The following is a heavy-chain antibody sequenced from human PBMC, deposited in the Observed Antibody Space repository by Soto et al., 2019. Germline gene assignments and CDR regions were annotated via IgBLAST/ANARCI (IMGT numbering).Heavy chain of an antibody. Sequence: QVQLVQSGAEVKKPGASVKVSCKASGYSFSSYGITWVRQAPGQGLEWMGWISGYNAKTNYGQKFQGRVTMTTDKSTSTAYMELRSLRSDDTAVYYCARDYYDNRGGDAFDIWGQGTMVTVSS. J-gene: IGHJ3*02. CDR1: GYSFSSYG. D-gene: IGHD3-22*01. CDR3: ARDYYDNRGGDAFDI. V-gene: IGHV1-18*01. CDR2: ISGYNAKT.